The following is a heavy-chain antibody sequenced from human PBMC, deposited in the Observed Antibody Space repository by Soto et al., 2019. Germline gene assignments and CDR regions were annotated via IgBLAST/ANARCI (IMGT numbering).Heavy chain of an antibody. CDR3: ARGGHSSGYYYYYGMDV. V-gene: IGHV1-2*02. CDR2: INPNSGGT. CDR1: GYTFTGYY. J-gene: IGHJ6*02. D-gene: IGHD6-19*01. Sequence: ASVKVSCKASGYTFTGYYMHWVRQAPGQGLEWMGWINPNSGGTNYAQRFQGRVTMTRDTSISTAYVELSRLRSDDTAVYYCARGGHSSGYYYYYGMDVWGQGTTVTVSS.